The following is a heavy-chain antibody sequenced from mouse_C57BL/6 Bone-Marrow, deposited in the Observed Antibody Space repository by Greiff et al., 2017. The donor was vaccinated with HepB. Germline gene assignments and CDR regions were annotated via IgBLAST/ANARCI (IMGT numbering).Heavy chain of an antibody. CDR2: IDPEDGET. CDR3: ARPVVPHYYAMDY. Sequence: VQLKQSGAELVKPGASVKLSCTASGFNIKDYYMHWVKQRTEQGLEWIGRIDPEDGETKYAPKFQGKATITADTSSNTAYLQLSSLPSEDTAVYYCARPVVPHYYAMDYWGQGTSVTVSS. D-gene: IGHD1-1*01. J-gene: IGHJ4*01. CDR1: GFNIKDYY. V-gene: IGHV14-2*01.